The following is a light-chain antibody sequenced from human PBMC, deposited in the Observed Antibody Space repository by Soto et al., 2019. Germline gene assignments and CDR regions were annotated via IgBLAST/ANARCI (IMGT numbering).Light chain of an antibody. CDR2: AAS. CDR3: QQYSNWPRT. J-gene: IGKJ1*01. V-gene: IGKV3-15*01. Sequence: VVLTQSPATLSVSPGERATLSCRASQSVRSNLAWYQQKPGQAPRLLIFAASTRATVIPARFRGSGSGTEFTLTISDLQSEDFAVYYCQQYSNWPRTFGQGTKVDIK. CDR1: QSVRSN.